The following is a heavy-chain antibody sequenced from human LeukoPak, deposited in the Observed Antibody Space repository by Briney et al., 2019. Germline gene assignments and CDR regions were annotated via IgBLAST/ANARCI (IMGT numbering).Heavy chain of an antibody. CDR1: GFTFTTYA. V-gene: IGHV3-30*04. CDR2: ISSDGTNK. D-gene: IGHD3-22*01. J-gene: IGHJ4*02. Sequence: GGSLRLSCAASGFTFTTYALHWVRQAPGKGLEWVALISSDGTNKYYADSVKGRFTISRDNYQVTVFLQMNSLRAEDTALYYCAREDEGYFQYFDAWGKGALVTVSS. CDR3: AREDEGYFQYFDA.